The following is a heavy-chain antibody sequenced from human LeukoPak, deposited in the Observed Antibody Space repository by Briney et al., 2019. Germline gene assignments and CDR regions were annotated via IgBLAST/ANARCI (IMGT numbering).Heavy chain of an antibody. Sequence: GGSLRLSCAASGFTFSSYWMYWVRQAPGKGLVWVSRINRDGSGTSYADSVKGRFTISRDNAKNTMHLQMNSLRAEDTAVYYCARGYYGSGSPYWGQGTLVTVSS. CDR2: INRDGSGT. CDR1: GFTFSSYW. J-gene: IGHJ4*02. V-gene: IGHV3-74*01. CDR3: ARGYYGSGSPY. D-gene: IGHD3-10*01.